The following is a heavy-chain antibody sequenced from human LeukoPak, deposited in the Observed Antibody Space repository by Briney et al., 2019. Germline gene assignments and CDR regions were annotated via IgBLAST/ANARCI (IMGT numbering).Heavy chain of an antibody. J-gene: IGHJ6*02. V-gene: IGHV3-23*01. CDR2: TSGSGGST. D-gene: IGHD6-6*01. CDR3: AKDRPDDDTYSYYYGMDV. Sequence: AGSLRLSCAASRFTFSSYAMSWVRPAPGEGREWVSATSGSGGSTYYADSVKGRFTISRDTSKNTLYLKMNSLRAEDTDVYYCAKDRPDDDTYSYYYGMDVWGQGTTVTVSS. CDR1: RFTFSSYA.